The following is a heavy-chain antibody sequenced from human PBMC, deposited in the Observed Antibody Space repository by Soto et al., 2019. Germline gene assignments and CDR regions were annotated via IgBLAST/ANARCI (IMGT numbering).Heavy chain of an antibody. CDR3: AREPFHSYDSSGYSDYFDY. V-gene: IGHV4-31*03. D-gene: IGHD3-22*01. J-gene: IGHJ4*02. Sequence: SETLSLTCTVSGGSISSGGYYWSWIRQHPGKGLEWIGYIYYSGSTYYNPSLKSRVTISVDTSKNQFSLKLSSVTAADTAVYFCAREPFHSYDSSGYSDYFDYWGQGTLVTVSS. CDR1: GGSISSGGYY. CDR2: IYYSGST.